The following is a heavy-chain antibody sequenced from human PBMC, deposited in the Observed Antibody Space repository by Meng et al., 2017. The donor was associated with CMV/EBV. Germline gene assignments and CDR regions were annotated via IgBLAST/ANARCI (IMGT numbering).Heavy chain of an antibody. CDR3: AKDLLRYCSDGSCYSGDY. CDR1: GFTFSSYG. CDR2: IRYDGSNK. J-gene: IGHJ4*02. D-gene: IGHD2-15*01. V-gene: IGHV3-30*02. Sequence: GESLKISCAASGFTFSSYGMHWVRQAPGKGLEWVAFIRYDGSNKYYADSVKGRFTISRDNSKNTLYLQMNSLRAEDTAVYYCAKDLLRYCSDGSCYSGDYWGQGTLVTVSS.